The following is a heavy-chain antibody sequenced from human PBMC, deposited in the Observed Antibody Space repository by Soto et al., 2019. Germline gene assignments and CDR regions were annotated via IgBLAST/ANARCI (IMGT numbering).Heavy chain of an antibody. CDR1: GYSFTSYW. Sequence: RGESLKISCKGSGYSFTSYWIGWVRQMPGKGLEWMGIIYPGDSDTRYSPSFQGQVTISADKSISTAYLQWSSLKASDTAMYYCARLKTKLPAPSNWFDPWGQGTLVTVSS. V-gene: IGHV5-51*01. CDR2: IYPGDSDT. J-gene: IGHJ5*02. CDR3: ARLKTKLPAPSNWFDP. D-gene: IGHD1-26*01.